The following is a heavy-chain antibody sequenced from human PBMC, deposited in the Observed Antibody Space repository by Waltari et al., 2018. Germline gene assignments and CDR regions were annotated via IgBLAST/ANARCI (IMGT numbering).Heavy chain of an antibody. CDR1: GYTFTDYY. CDR3: ATLPRGGTLARIYYYYMDV. CDR2: VDPEDGET. J-gene: IGHJ6*03. Sequence: VQLVQSGAEVKKPGATVKISCKASGYTFTDYYMHWVQQAPGKGLEWMGRVDPEDGETIYAEKFQGRVTITADTSTDTAYMELSSLRSEDTAVYYCATLPRGGTLARIYYYYMDVWGKGTTVTVSS. D-gene: IGHD3-16*01. V-gene: IGHV1-69-2*01.